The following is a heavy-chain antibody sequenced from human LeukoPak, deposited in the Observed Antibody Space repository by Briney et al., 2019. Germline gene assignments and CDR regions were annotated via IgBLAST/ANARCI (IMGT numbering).Heavy chain of an antibody. CDR2: FYADGST. Sequence: GGSLRLSCAASGFTVSSNYMSWVRQAPGKGLEWVSVFYADGSTYYADSAKGRFAISRDNSKNTLYLQMNSLRAEDTAVYYCARGDGYNFFDSWGQGTLVTVSS. V-gene: IGHV3-66*01. CDR3: ARGDGYNFFDS. J-gene: IGHJ4*02. CDR1: GFTVSSNY. D-gene: IGHD5-24*01.